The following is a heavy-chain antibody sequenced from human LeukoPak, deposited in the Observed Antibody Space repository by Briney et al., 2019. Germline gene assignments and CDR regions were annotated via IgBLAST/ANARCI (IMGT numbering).Heavy chain of an antibody. J-gene: IGHJ4*02. CDR3: ARERSGNYGALFDY. Sequence: ASVKVSCKASGGTFSSYTINWVRQATGQGLEWMGWMNPNSGNTGYAQKFQGRVTITRNTSISTAYMELSSLRSEDTAVYYCARERSGNYGALFDYWGQGTLVTVSS. V-gene: IGHV1-8*03. CDR1: GGTFSSYT. CDR2: MNPNSGNT. D-gene: IGHD4-11*01.